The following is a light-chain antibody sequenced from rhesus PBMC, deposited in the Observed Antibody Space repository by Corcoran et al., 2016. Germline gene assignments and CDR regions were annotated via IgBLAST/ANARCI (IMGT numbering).Light chain of an antibody. Sequence: DIQMTQSPSSLSASLGDRVTITCRTSQDINNCLAWYQQKTGKAPKVLIYRTSNLETGVPARFSGSGSWTDFTLTISSLQPGDMATYYCQQHDYSPYSFGQGTKVEIK. CDR3: QQHDYSPYS. CDR1: QDINNC. CDR2: RTS. V-gene: IGKV1-69*01. J-gene: IGKJ2*01.